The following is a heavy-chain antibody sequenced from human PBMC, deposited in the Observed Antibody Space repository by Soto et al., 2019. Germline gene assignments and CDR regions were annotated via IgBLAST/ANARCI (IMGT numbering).Heavy chain of an antibody. Sequence: QVQLQESGPGLVKPSETLSLTCTVSGGSISSYYWSWIRQPPGKRLEWIGYIYYSGSTNYNPSLKRRVTISVDTSKNQCSLKLSSVTAADTAVYYCARAPPYSGSYLDAFDIWGQGTMVTVSS. J-gene: IGHJ3*02. V-gene: IGHV4-59*01. CDR2: IYYSGST. CDR1: GGSISSYY. D-gene: IGHD1-26*01. CDR3: ARAPPYSGSYLDAFDI.